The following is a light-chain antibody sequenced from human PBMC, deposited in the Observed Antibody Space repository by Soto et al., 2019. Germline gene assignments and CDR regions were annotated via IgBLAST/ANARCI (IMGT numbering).Light chain of an antibody. J-gene: IGKJ1*01. CDR2: AAS. CDR3: QQSYTTPRT. CDR1: QSISTF. Sequence: DIQMTQSPSSLSASVGDRVSVTCRASQSISTFLNWYQQRPGEAPKLLIYAASSLQSGVPSRYSGSGSGADFTLTIGSLQPEDCATYYCQQSYTTPRTFGQGTKVEVK. V-gene: IGKV1-39*01.